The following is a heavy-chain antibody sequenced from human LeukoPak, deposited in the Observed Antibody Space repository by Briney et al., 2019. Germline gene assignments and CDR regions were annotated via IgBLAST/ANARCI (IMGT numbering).Heavy chain of an antibody. J-gene: IGHJ4*02. CDR1: GYSFSNYW. CDR2: IYPGESDT. Sequence: GESLKISCKGSGYSFSNYWIGWVRKMPGKGLEWMGVIYPGESDTRYSPSFQGQVTISADKSISTAYLQWSSLKASDTAMYYCATSGMHLWSLPHWGQATLVTVSS. D-gene: IGHD5-18*01. V-gene: IGHV5-51*01. CDR3: ATSGMHLWSLPH.